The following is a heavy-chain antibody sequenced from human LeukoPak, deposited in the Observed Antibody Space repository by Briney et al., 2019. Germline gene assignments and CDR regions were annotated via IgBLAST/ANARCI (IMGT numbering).Heavy chain of an antibody. CDR2: ISGSGGST. CDR3: AKDQAVYSSGWFFDH. J-gene: IGHJ4*02. Sequence: QPGGSLRLSWAASGVTFSSHAMSWVRHARGKGLEWVSAISGSGGSTYYADSVKGRFTISRDNSKNTLYLQMNSLRGEEPAVYYCAKDQAVYSSGWFFDHWGQGPLVTVST. CDR1: GVTFSSHA. V-gene: IGHV3-23*01. D-gene: IGHD6-19*01.